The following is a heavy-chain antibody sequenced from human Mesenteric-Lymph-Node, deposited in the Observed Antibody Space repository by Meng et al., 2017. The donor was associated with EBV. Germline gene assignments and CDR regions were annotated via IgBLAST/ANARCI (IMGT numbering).Heavy chain of an antibody. Sequence: QVQLVQSGAEVKKPEASVKVSSKAPGYTFTSYGISWVRQAPGQGLEWMGWISAYNGNTNYAQKLQGRVTMTTDTSTSTAYMELRSLRSDDTAVYYCARRAGAMIVVVEGGWFDPWGQGTLVTVSS. CDR2: ISAYNGNT. V-gene: IGHV1-18*01. CDR1: GYTFTSYG. J-gene: IGHJ5*02. D-gene: IGHD3-22*01. CDR3: ARRAGAMIVVVEGGWFDP.